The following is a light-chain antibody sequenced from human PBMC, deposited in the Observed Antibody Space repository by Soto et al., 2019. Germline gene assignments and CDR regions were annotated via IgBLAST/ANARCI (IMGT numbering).Light chain of an antibody. CDR3: QQSYSNPRT. CDR1: QSVSSW. V-gene: IGKV1-39*01. J-gene: IGKJ1*01. CDR2: GVS. Sequence: DVQITQSPATLSGSVGDRVTITCRASQSVSSWLAWYQQKPGKAPNLLIYGVSSLHSGVPSRISGSGSETDSTLTISSLQPEDFATYYCQQSYSNPRTFGQGTKVDIK.